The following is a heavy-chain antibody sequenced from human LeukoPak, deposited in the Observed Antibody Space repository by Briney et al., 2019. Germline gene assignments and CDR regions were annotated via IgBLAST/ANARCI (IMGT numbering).Heavy chain of an antibody. CDR2: IYLEDSDT. CDR3: ARPDYYHTSGYYPRLFDI. V-gene: IGHV5-51*01. Sequence: GESLKISCKGSGYSFTSYWIGWVCQMPGKGLEWLGIIYLEDSDTRYSPSFVGQVTISADKSTSTAFLQWGSLKASDTAMYYCARPDYYHTSGYYPRLFDIWGQGTMVTVSP. D-gene: IGHD3-22*01. J-gene: IGHJ3*02. CDR1: GYSFTSYW.